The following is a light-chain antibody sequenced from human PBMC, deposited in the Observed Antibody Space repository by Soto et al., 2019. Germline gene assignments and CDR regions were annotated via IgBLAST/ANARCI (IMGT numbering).Light chain of an antibody. J-gene: IGKJ4*01. CDR1: QSVSSY. CDR3: QQRSSGVT. Sequence: EIVLTQSPATLSLSPGERATLSCRASQSVSSYLAWYQQKPGQAPRLLIYDASNRATGIPARFSGSGSGTDFSPTISSLEPEEFAVYYCQQRSSGVTFRGGTKVEIK. V-gene: IGKV3-11*01. CDR2: DAS.